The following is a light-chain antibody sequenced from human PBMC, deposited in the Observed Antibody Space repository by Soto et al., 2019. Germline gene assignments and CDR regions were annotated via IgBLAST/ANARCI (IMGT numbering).Light chain of an antibody. CDR3: QQRSNWPRGT. CDR2: DAS. J-gene: IGKJ1*01. V-gene: IGKV3-11*01. CDR1: QSVSSY. Sequence: EIVLTQSPATLSLSPVERATLSCRASQSVSSYLAWYQQKPGQAPRLLIYDASNRVTGIPDRFSGSGSGTDFTLTISSLEPEDFAVYYCQQRSNWPRGTFGQGTKVEIK.